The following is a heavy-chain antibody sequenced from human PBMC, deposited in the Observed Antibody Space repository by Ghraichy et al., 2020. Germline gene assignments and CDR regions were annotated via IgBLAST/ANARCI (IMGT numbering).Heavy chain of an antibody. D-gene: IGHD3-16*01. CDR3: ARDAMFMLDA. V-gene: IGHV3-7*01. CDR2: IKQDGSQR. Sequence: GGSLRLSCAASGFTFSSHWMTWVRQAPGKGLEWVANIKQDGSQRLYVDSVKGRFTVSRDNARNSLFLQMDSLRAEDTAIYYCARDAMFMLDAWGQVSLVTVSS. CDR1: GFTFSSHW. J-gene: IGHJ5*02.